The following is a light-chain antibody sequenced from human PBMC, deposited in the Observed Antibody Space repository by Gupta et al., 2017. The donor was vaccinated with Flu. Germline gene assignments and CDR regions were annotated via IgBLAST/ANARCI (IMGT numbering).Light chain of an antibody. V-gene: IGKV3-20*01. Sequence: EIVLTQSPGTLSLSPGERATLSCRASQSVSSSYLAWYQQKPGQAPRLIIYGASSRATGIPARFRGSGDGKDFTRTISRLEHEDCEAYYWQQYGSCVIFGQGTKMEIK. CDR1: QSVSSSY. J-gene: IGKJ2*01. CDR3: QQYGSCVI. CDR2: GAS.